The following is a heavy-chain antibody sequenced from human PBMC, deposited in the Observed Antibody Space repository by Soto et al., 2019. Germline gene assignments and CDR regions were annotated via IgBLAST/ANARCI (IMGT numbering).Heavy chain of an antibody. CDR2: INHSGST. V-gene: IGHV4-34*01. Sequence: SETLSLTCAVGGGSFRGHYRGWIRQPPGKGLAWIGEINHSGSTNYNPSLKSRVTISVDTSKNQFSLKLSSVTAADTAVYYCARGNNDFWSGYHPSYGMDVWGQGTTVT. CDR3: ARGNNDFWSGYHPSYGMDV. CDR1: GGSFRGHY. D-gene: IGHD3-3*01. J-gene: IGHJ6*02.